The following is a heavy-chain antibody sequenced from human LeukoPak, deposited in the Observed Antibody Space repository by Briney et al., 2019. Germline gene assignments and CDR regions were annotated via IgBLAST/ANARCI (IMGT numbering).Heavy chain of an antibody. CDR2: IYTSGST. Sequence: NPSQTLSLTCTVSGGSISSGSYYWSWIRQPAGKGLEWIGRIYTSGSTNYNPSLRSRVTISVDTSKNQFSLKLSSATAADTAVYYCARCIAVAGSAFDIWGQGTMVTVSS. V-gene: IGHV4-61*02. D-gene: IGHD6-19*01. J-gene: IGHJ3*02. CDR3: ARCIAVAGSAFDI. CDR1: GGSISSGSYY.